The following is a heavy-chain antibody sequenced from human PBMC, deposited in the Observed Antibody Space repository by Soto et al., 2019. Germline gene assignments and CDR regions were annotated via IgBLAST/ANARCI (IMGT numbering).Heavy chain of an antibody. Sequence: EVQLAESGGGLVQPGGSLRLSCAASGFTFSSYEMNWVRQAPGKGLEWVSYISSSGSTIYYADSVKGRFTISRDNAKNSLYLQMNSLRAEDTAVYYCAGGVVVAATLGGDAFDIWGQGTMVTVSS. J-gene: IGHJ3*02. D-gene: IGHD2-15*01. V-gene: IGHV3-48*03. CDR1: GFTFSSYE. CDR2: ISSSGSTI. CDR3: AGGVVVAATLGGDAFDI.